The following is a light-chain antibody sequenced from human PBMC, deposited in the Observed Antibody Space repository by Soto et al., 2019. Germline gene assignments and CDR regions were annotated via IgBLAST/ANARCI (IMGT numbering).Light chain of an antibody. CDR1: SSDVCSYNY. V-gene: IGLV2-14*03. CDR2: DVS. J-gene: IGLJ1*01. Sequence: QSALTQPASVSGPPGHSITISCTGTSSDVCSYNYVSWYQHHPGKAPKLMIYDVSNRPSGVSNRFSGSKSGNTASLSISGLQPEDEADYYCSSYRTSNTRQIVCGTGTKVPVL. CDR3: SSYRTSNTRQIV.